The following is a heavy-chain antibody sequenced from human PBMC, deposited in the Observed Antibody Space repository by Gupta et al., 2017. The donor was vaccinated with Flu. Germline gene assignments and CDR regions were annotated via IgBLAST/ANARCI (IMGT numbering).Heavy chain of an antibody. Sequence: CPASGFTFSSYGMHWVRQAPGKGLEWVAVISYDGSNKYYADSVKGRFTISRDNSKNTLYLQMNSLRAEDTAVYYCAKDRGNWNYLGVWYYFDYWGQGTLVTVSS. CDR3: AKDRGNWNYLGVWYYFDY. V-gene: IGHV3-30*18. J-gene: IGHJ4*02. D-gene: IGHD1-7*01. CDR1: GFTFSSYG. CDR2: ISYDGSNK.